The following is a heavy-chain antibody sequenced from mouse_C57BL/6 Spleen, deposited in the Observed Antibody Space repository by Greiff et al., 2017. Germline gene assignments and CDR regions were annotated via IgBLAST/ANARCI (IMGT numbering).Heavy chain of an antibody. CDR3: TKAYYSNYWYFDV. D-gene: IGHD2-5*01. Sequence: QVQLKESGAELVRPGASVTLSCKASGYTFTDYEMHWVKQTPVHGLEWIGAIDPETGGTAYNQKFKGKAILTADKSSSTAYMELRRLTSEDSAVYYCTKAYYSNYWYFDVWGTGTTVTVSS. V-gene: IGHV1-15*01. CDR2: IDPETGGT. J-gene: IGHJ1*03. CDR1: GYTFTDYE.